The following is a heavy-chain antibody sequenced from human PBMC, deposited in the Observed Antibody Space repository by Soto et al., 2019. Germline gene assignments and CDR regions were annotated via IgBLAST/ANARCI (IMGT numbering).Heavy chain of an antibody. CDR1: EYSLTNSY. CDR2: INFNSGGT. J-gene: IGHJ4*02. V-gene: IGHV1-2*02. D-gene: IGHD3-10*01. Sequence: VKVSCKASEYSLTNSYVHWVRQAPGQGLEWMGWINFNSGGTNYAQMFQGRVTMTRDTSTTTAYMELTSLRSDDMAVYYCARGSTTAVDYWGQGALVTVSS. CDR3: ARGSTTAVDY.